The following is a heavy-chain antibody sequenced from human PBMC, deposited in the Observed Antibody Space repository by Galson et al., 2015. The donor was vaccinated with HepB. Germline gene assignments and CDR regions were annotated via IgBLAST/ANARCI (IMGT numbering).Heavy chain of an antibody. Sequence: SLRLSCAASGFTFSGYSMNWVRKAPGKGLEWGSYISTRGTSVSYADAVKGRFTVSRDNAKNSLYLQMNNLRAEDTAVYYCARLFPNSGSDSYYPWLYDFDYWGQGTLVTVSS. CDR2: ISTRGTSV. CDR1: GFTFSGYS. CDR3: ARLFPNSGSDSYYPWLYDFDY. J-gene: IGHJ4*02. V-gene: IGHV3-48*04. D-gene: IGHD3-10*01.